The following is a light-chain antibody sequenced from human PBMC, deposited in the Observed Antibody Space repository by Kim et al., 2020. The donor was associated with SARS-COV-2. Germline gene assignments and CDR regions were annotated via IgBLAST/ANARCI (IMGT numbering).Light chain of an antibody. Sequence: VTCPRPGGRSHIGADYYVLWYKQTRGTAPKLLIRGYSNPTSRVPDRISASKSGTSAPLAITGLQADDECDYYCHSYHSSLTGYIIFGGGTQLTVL. J-gene: IGLJ2*01. CDR1: RSHIGADYY. CDR3: HSYHSSLTGYII. CDR2: GYS. V-gene: IGLV1-40*01.